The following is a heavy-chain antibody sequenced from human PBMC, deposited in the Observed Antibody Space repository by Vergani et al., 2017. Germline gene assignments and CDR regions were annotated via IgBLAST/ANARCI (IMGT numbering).Heavy chain of an antibody. J-gene: IGHJ4*01. Sequence: EVQVVESGGGLIKPGGSLRLSCVVSGITFKNDWINWVRQAPGKGLEWVSTISSDGGSTYYADSVKGRFTISRDNSKNTLSLQMNSLTAEDTAIYYCVKEKIDLVSYFFDSWGHGILVTVSS. V-gene: IGHV3-23*04. CDR1: GITFKNDW. CDR2: ISSDGGST. D-gene: IGHD2/OR15-2a*01. CDR3: VKEKIDLVSYFFDS.